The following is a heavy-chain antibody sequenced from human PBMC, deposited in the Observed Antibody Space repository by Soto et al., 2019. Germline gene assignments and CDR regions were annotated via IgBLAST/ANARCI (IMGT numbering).Heavy chain of an antibody. CDR2: VYYTGST. CDR1: GASISSSY. Sequence: PSETLSLTCTVSGASISSSYWSWIRQSPGKGLEWIGYVYYTGSTYYNPSLKSRVTISVDTSKNQFSLELTSVTAADTAVYYCARGHYDTSGHSNTFDIWGQGTVVTVSS. D-gene: IGHD3-22*01. J-gene: IGHJ3*02. CDR3: ARGHYDTSGHSNTFDI. V-gene: IGHV4-59*01.